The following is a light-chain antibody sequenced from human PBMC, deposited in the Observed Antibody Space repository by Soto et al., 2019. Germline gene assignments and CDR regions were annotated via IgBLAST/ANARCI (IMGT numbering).Light chain of an antibody. Sequence: EIVMTQSPATLSVSPGERATLSCRASQSVNSYLAWYQQKPGQAPRLLIYGASTRATGIPGRFSGSGSGTEFTLTIRSLQSEDVAVYYCQQHNNWPLTFGGGTKVEIK. CDR2: GAS. V-gene: IGKV3-15*01. CDR1: QSVNSY. J-gene: IGKJ4*01. CDR3: QQHNNWPLT.